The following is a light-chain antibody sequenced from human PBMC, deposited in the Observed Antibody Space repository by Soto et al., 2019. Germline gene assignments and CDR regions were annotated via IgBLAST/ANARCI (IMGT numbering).Light chain of an antibody. J-gene: IGKJ4*01. CDR3: QQYNSYPLT. V-gene: IGKV1-5*03. Sequence: DIQMTQSPSTLSASVGDRVTTTCRASQSISIWLAWYQQKPGKAPHLLIYKASSLESGVPSSFSGSGSGTEFTLTISSLQPDDFATYYCQQYNSYPLTFGGGTTVELK. CDR1: QSISIW. CDR2: KAS.